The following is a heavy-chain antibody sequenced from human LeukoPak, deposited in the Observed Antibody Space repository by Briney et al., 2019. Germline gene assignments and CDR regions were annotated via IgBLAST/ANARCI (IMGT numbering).Heavy chain of an antibody. CDR1: GFTFSSYE. D-gene: IGHD3-16*02. J-gene: IGHJ4*02. V-gene: IGHV3-48*03. CDR3: ARGGPDYVWGSYRPYYFDY. CDR2: ISISGSTI. Sequence: PGGSLRLSCAASGFTFSSYEMNWVRQAPGKGLEWVSYISISGSTIYYADSVKGRFTISRDNAKNSLYLQMNSLRAEDTAVYYCARGGPDYVWGSYRPYYFDYWGQGTLVTVSS.